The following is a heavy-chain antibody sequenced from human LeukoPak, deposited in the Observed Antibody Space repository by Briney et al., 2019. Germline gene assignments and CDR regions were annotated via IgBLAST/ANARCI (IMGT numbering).Heavy chain of an antibody. CDR1: GGSISSSSYY. CDR2: IYYSGST. D-gene: IGHD6-13*01. CDR3: ARVKAAGIGY. Sequence: SETLSLTCTVSGGSISSSSYYWGWIRQPPGKGLEWIGSIYYSGSTYYNPSLKSRVTMSVDTSKNQFSLKLSSVTAADTAVYYCARVKAAGIGYWGQGTLVTVSS. J-gene: IGHJ4*02. V-gene: IGHV4-39*07.